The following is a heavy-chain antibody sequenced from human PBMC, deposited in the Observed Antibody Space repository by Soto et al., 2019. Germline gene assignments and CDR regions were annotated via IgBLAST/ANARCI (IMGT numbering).Heavy chain of an antibody. D-gene: IGHD6-13*01. CDR1: GGSFSGYY. CDR2: INHSGST. Sequence: PSGTLSLTCAVYGGSFSGYYWSWIRQPPGKGLEWIGEINHSGSTNYNPSLKSRVTISVDTSKNQFSLKLSSVTAADTAVYYCARGLRSAADPSWGQGTLVTVSS. V-gene: IGHV4-34*01. J-gene: IGHJ5*02. CDR3: ARGLRSAADPS.